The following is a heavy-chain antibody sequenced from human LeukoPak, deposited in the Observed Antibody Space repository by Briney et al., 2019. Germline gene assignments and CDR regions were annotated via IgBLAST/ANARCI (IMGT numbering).Heavy chain of an antibody. J-gene: IGHJ6*02. CDR1: GGSISSYY. D-gene: IGHD3-9*01. V-gene: IGHV4-4*07. CDR2: IYTSGST. CDR3: ARGRQSLTALYYYYGMDV. Sequence: SETLSLTCTVSGGSISSYYWSWIRQPAGKGLEWIGRIYTSGSTNYNPSLKSRVTMSVDTSKNQFSLKLSSVTAADTAVYYCARGRQSLTALYYYYGMDVWGQGTTVTVSS.